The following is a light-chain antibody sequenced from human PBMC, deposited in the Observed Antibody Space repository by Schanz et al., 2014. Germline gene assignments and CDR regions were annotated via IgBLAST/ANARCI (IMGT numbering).Light chain of an antibody. CDR2: GAS. Sequence: EIVLTQSPGTLSLSPGERATLSCRASQSVSSSYLAWYQQKPGQAPRLLIYGASSRATGIPDRFSGSGSETDFTLTISRLEPEDFVVYYCQQYGNSPRTFGQGTKVEIK. CDR3: QQYGNSPRT. CDR1: QSVSSSY. J-gene: IGKJ1*01. V-gene: IGKV3-20*01.